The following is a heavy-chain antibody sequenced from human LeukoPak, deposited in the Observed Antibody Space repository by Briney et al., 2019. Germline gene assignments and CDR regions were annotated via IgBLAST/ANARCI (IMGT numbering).Heavy chain of an antibody. V-gene: IGHV3-23*01. CDR2: ISGSDSGT. J-gene: IGHJ4*02. CDR1: GFTFSTYA. Sequence: GGSLRLSCEASGFTFSTYAMSWVRQPPGKGLQWVSGISGSDSGTYYPDSEKGRFTIFRDNSKNPAYLEINNMRAEDTAVYYCAKCMSGSGVCLNFDSWGQGILVTVSS. CDR3: AKCMSGSGVCLNFDS. D-gene: IGHD2-21*02.